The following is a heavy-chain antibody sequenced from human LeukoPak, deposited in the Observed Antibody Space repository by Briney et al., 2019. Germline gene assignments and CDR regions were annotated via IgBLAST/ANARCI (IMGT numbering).Heavy chain of an antibody. D-gene: IGHD6-19*01. Sequence: PGGSLKISCKGSGYNFTTYWIGWVRQVPGKGLEWMGIIFPNDSDTRYSPSFQGQVTISTDKSISTAYLQWSSLKASDTAMYYCARLGSGCHYWGQGTLVTVSS. V-gene: IGHV5-51*01. CDR3: ARLGSGCHY. CDR2: IFPNDSDT. J-gene: IGHJ4*02. CDR1: GYNFTTYW.